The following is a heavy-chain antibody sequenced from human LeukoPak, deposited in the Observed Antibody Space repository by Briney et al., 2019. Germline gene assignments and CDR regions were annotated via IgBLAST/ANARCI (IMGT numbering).Heavy chain of an antibody. CDR1: GFTFSSYW. D-gene: IGHD1-26*01. CDR2: ISTDASST. CDR3: AREGGGSYTDNWFDP. V-gene: IGHV3-74*01. Sequence: WGSLRLSCAGSGFTFSSYWMHWVRQAPGKGLVWVSRISTDASSTTYADSVKGRFTISRDNAKDTLYLQMNSLRAEDTALYYCAREGGGSYTDNWFDPWGQGTLVTVSS. J-gene: IGHJ5*02.